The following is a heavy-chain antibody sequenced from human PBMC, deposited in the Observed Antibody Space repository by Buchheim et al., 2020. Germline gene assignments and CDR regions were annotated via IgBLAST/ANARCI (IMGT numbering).Heavy chain of an antibody. D-gene: IGHD1-26*01. CDR2: ISYDGSNK. J-gene: IGHJ4*02. Sequence: QVQLVESGGGVVQPGRSLRLSCAASGFTFSSYGMHWVRQAPGKGLEWVAVISYDGSNKYYADSVKGRFTISRENSKNKLYLQMNSLRAEDTAVYYCAKFSRELLQLPDYWGQGTL. V-gene: IGHV3-30*18. CDR3: AKFSRELLQLPDY. CDR1: GFTFSSYG.